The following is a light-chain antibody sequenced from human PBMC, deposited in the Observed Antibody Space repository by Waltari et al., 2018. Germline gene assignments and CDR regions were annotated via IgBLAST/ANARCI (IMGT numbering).Light chain of an antibody. V-gene: IGKV3-11*01. J-gene: IGKJ1*01. CDR1: QSVSSY. Sequence: EIVLTQSPATLSLSPGERATLSCRASQSVSSYLAWYQQKPGQAPRLLIYDTSNRASGIPARFSGSGSGADFTLTISSLEPEDFAVYYCQQRFNWPWTFGQGTKVEIE. CDR2: DTS. CDR3: QQRFNWPWT.